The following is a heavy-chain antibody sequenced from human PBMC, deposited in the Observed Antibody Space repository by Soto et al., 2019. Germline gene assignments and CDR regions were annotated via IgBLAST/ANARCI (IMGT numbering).Heavy chain of an antibody. Sequence: GGSLRLSCAASGFTFSSYGMHWVRQAPGKGLEWVAVIWYDGSNKYYADSVKGRFTISRDNSKNTLYLQMNSLRAEDTAVYYCAREGFSSGPGSYAFDIWGQGTMVTVSS. D-gene: IGHD3-10*01. V-gene: IGHV3-33*08. CDR1: GFTFSSYG. CDR2: IWYDGSNK. CDR3: AREGFSSGPGSYAFDI. J-gene: IGHJ3*02.